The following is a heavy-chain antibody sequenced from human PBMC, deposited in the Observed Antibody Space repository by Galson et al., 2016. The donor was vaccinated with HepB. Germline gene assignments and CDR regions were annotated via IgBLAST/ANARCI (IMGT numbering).Heavy chain of an antibody. CDR1: GFAFNSYW. J-gene: IGHJ6*02. CDR3: ARWDWYYFSGLDV. Sequence: SLRLSCAASGFAFNSYWMHWVRRGPGKGLTWVSRINNDGTTRTYAAFVKGRFTISRDNARNTLYLELSDLRAEDTAVYYCARWDWYYFSGLDVWGQGTTVTVSS. CDR2: INNDGTTR. D-gene: IGHD3-10*01. V-gene: IGHV3-74*03.